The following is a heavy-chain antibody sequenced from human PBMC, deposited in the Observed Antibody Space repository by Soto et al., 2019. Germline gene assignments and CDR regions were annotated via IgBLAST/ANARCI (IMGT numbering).Heavy chain of an antibody. J-gene: IGHJ2*01. V-gene: IGHV6-1*01. D-gene: IGHD5-12*01. CDR2: TYYRSKWYN. CDR3: ARDGSGYQWYFDV. Sequence: QVQLQQSGPGLVKPSQTLSLICAISGDSVSSASATWSWIRQSPSGRLEWLGRTYYRSKWYNDYAVSVKSRIAIIPDTSKNQLSLQLSSVTLEDTAVYFCARDGSGYQWYFDVWGRGSLVTVSS. CDR1: GDSVSSASAT.